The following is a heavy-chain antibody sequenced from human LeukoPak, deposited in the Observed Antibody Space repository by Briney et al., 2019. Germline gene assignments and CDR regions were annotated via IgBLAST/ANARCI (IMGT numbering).Heavy chain of an antibody. J-gene: IGHJ4*02. Sequence: SETLSLTCTVSGGSISSSSSYWAWIRQPPGKGLEWIGSIYDSGSTYFNPSLKSRVAISVDTSRNQFSLNLSSVTAADTAVYFCAKHSGYSSSWLGYWGQGTLVTVSS. CDR1: GGSISSSSSY. CDR2: IYDSGST. CDR3: AKHSGYSSSWLGY. D-gene: IGHD6-13*01. V-gene: IGHV4-39*01.